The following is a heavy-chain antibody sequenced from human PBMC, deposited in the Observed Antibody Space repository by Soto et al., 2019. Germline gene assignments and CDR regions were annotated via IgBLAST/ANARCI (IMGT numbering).Heavy chain of an antibody. J-gene: IGHJ4*02. CDR3: ATAGFRDTAIPQFEH. CDR2: IIPVFAST. Sequence: QVHLVQSGAEVKKPASSVKVSCQASGGTFSTYGITWVRQAPGHGLEWMGAIIPVFASTSSAQLFRGRLSITADEVSSTAYMELSGLTSEDTAIYYCATAGFRDTAIPQFEHWGQGTLVTVS. CDR1: GGTFSTYG. D-gene: IGHD2-21*01. V-gene: IGHV1-69*01.